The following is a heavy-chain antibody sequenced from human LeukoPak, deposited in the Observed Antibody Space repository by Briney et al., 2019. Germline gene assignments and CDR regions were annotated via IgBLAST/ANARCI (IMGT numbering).Heavy chain of an antibody. Sequence: SETLSLXCTVSGGSISSYYWSWIRQPPGKRLEWIGYIYYSGSTNYNPSLKSRVTLSVDTSKNEFSLKLSSVTAADTAVYYCASSGIAAAGKAFLQHWGQGTLVTVSS. CDR1: GGSISSYY. V-gene: IGHV4-59*01. D-gene: IGHD6-13*01. CDR3: ASSGIAAAGKAFLQH. J-gene: IGHJ1*01. CDR2: IYYSGST.